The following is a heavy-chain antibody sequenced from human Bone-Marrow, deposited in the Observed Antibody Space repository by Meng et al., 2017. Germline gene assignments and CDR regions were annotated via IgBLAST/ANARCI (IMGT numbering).Heavy chain of an antibody. CDR2: ISWNSGSI. CDR1: GFTFDDYA. CDR3: AKSPVYYYGMDV. D-gene: IGHD4-17*01. J-gene: IGHJ6*02. V-gene: IGHV3-9*01. Sequence: LSLTCAASGFTFDDYAMHWVRQAPGKGLEWVSGISWNSGSIGYADSVKGRFTISRDNAKNSLYLQMNSLRAEDTALYYCAKSPVYYYGMDVWGQGTTVTVSS.